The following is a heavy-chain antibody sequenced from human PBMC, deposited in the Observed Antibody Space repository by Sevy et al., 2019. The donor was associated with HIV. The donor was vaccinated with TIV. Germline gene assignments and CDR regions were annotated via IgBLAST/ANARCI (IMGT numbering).Heavy chain of an antibody. CDR1: GFTFTRYW. CDR3: ARDVAAGDF. CDR2: INEDGTEK. J-gene: IGHJ4*02. Sequence: GGSLRLSCAASGFTFTRYWMTWVRQSPGKGLQWLGNINEDGTEKYYRDSVRGRFTISRDNTKKSLLLQMNSLRVDDTGVYYCARDVAAGDFWGQGTLVTVSS. D-gene: IGHD2-21*01. V-gene: IGHV3-7*01.